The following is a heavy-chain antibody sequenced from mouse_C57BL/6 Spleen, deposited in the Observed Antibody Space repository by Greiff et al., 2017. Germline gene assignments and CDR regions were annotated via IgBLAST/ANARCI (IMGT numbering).Heavy chain of an antibody. Sequence: QVQLKQSGAELARPGASVKLSCKASGYTFTSYGISWVKQRTGQGLEWIGEIYPRSGNTYYNEKFKGKATLTADKSSSTAYMELRSLTSEDSAVYFCERTYGSSYYFDYWGQGTTLTVSS. CDR2: IYPRSGNT. D-gene: IGHD1-1*01. J-gene: IGHJ2*01. V-gene: IGHV1-81*01. CDR3: ERTYGSSYYFDY. CDR1: GYTFTSYG.